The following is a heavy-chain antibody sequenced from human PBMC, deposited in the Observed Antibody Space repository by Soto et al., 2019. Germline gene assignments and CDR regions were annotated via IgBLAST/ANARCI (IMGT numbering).Heavy chain of an antibody. CDR2: IYYSGST. V-gene: IGHV4-59*08. J-gene: IGHJ6*02. CDR3: ATTSYYDILTGYPIYYYYYGMDV. D-gene: IGHD3-9*01. CDR1: GGSISSYS. Sequence: QVQLQESGPGLVKPSETLSLTCTVSGGSISSYSWSWIRQPPGKGLEWIGYIYYSGSTNYNPSLKSRVTISVDTSKNQFSLKLSSVTAADTAVYYCATTSYYDILTGYPIYYYYYGMDVWGQGTTVTVSS.